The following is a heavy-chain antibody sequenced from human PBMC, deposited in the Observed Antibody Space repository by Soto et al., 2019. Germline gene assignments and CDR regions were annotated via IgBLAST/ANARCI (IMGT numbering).Heavy chain of an antibody. J-gene: IGHJ4*02. D-gene: IGHD2-15*01. Sequence: EVQLVESGGGLVQPGGSLRLSCAASGFTFSGYGMNWVRQAPGKGLEWVSYISSSTNTIYYADSVKGRFTISRDNAKNSLYLQMNSLRDEDTAVYYCAREPGERGGGDFDYWGQGTLVTVSS. CDR1: GFTFSGYG. CDR2: ISSSTNTI. V-gene: IGHV3-48*02. CDR3: AREPGERGGGDFDY.